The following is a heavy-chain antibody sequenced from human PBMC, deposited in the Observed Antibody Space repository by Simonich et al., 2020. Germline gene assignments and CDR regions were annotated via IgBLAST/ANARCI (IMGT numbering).Heavy chain of an antibody. V-gene: IGHV3-33*01. CDR1: GFTFSSYG. CDR2: IWIDGSKK. Sequence: QVQLVESGGGVVQPGRSLRLSCAASGFTFSSYGMHWVRQPPGKGLEWVGVIWIDGSKKYYADSVKGRLTISRDNSKNTLYLQMNSLRAEDTAVYYCARERAAAGEAFDYWGQGTLVTVSS. CDR3: ARERAAAGEAFDY. J-gene: IGHJ4*02. D-gene: IGHD6-13*01.